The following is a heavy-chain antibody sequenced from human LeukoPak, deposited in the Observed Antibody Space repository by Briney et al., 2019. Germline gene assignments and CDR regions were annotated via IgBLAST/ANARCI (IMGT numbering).Heavy chain of an antibody. CDR3: ARSGVNYYDSSGYYTGWYFDL. Sequence: ASVKVSCKASGYTFTSYAMHWVRQAPGQGLEWMGWINAGNGSTKYSQKFQGRVTITRDTSASTAYMELSSLRSEDTAVYYCARSGVNYYDSSGYYTGWYFDLWGRGTLVPVSS. CDR1: GYTFTSYA. D-gene: IGHD3-22*01. CDR2: INAGNGST. V-gene: IGHV1-3*01. J-gene: IGHJ2*01.